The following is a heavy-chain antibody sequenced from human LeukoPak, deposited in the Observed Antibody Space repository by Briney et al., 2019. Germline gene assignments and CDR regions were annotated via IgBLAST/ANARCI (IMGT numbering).Heavy chain of an antibody. V-gene: IGHV4-4*02. CDR1: GGSISSSNW. Sequence: SATLSLTYAVSGGSISSSNWWRWLRQPPGQGLEWIGEIYHSGRTNYNPSLRSRVTISVDKSKNQFSLKLSSVTAADTAVYYCARRGATMVRGVMIDYWGQGTLVTVSS. J-gene: IGHJ4*02. CDR2: IYHSGRT. CDR3: ARRGATMVRGVMIDY. D-gene: IGHD3-10*01.